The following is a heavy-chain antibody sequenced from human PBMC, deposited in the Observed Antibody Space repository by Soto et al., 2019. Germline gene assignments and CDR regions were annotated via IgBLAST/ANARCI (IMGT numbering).Heavy chain of an antibody. D-gene: IGHD3-3*01. J-gene: IGHJ5*02. Sequence: SETLSLTCAVYGGSFSGYYWNWIRQPPGKGLEWIGEIDHSGYTNYNPSLKSRVTISVDTSKNQFSLRLTSVTAADTAVYYCARVRDWFDPWGQGTLVTVSS. CDR1: GGSFSGYY. V-gene: IGHV4-34*01. CDR2: IDHSGYT. CDR3: ARVRDWFDP.